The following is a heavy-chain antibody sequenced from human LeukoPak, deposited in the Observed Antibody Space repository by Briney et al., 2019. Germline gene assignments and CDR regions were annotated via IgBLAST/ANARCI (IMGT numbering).Heavy chain of an antibody. V-gene: IGHV1-24*01. CDR2: FDPEDGKT. CDR3: TTDLGRITGTSPSIDF. CDR1: GYTPAEFS. J-gene: IGHJ4*02. Sequence: ASVKVSCKVSGYTPAEFSIHWVRQTPGKGLEWMGGFDPEDGKTIYAQKFQGRVTMTEDTSTDTAYMKLTSLRSEDTAVYYCTTDLGRITGTSPSIDFWGQGTLVTVSS. D-gene: IGHD1-7*01.